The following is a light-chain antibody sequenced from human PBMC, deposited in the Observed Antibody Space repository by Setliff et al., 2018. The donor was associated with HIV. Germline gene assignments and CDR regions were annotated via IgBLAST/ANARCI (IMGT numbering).Light chain of an antibody. CDR3: QVWDSSSDHPGV. V-gene: IGLV3-21*03. CDR1: NIGSKS. CDR2: DDS. J-gene: IGLJ1*01. Sequence: SYELIQPPSVSVAPGKTARITCGGNNIGSKSVHWYQRKPGRAPVLVVHDDSDRPSGIPERFSGSNSGNTATLTISRVEAGDEADYYCQVWDSSSDHPGVFGTGTKVTVL.